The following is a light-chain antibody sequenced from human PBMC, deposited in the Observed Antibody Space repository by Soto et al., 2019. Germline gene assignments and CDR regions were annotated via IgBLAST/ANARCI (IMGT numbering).Light chain of an antibody. CDR1: SSDVGFYNY. CDR3: SSYTSANTLV. Sequence: QSALTQPASVSGSPGQSITISCTGTSSDVGFYNYVSWYQQHPGKAPKLIIYEVSDRPSGVSDRFSGSKSDNTASLTISGLQTDYEADYYYSSYTSANTLVFGGGTKLTVL. J-gene: IGLJ2*01. V-gene: IGLV2-14*01. CDR2: EVS.